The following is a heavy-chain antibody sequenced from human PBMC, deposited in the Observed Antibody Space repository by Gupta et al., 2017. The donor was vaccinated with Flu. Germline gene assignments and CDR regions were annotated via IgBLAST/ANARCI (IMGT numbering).Heavy chain of an antibody. V-gene: IGHV3-48*03. CDR2: ISSRGSTI. CDR1: GFTFSSFD. J-gene: IGHJ4*02. D-gene: IGHD3-22*01. Sequence: VRLVESGGGLVQPGGSLRLSCAAFGFTFSSFDMNWVPQAPGKGLEGVSYISSRGSTIYYADTVKGRFTISRDNAKNSLYLQMNSLRAEDTAVYYCARAVYDSSGYYSQPGGNYWGQGTLVTVSS. CDR3: ARAVYDSSGYYSQPGGNY.